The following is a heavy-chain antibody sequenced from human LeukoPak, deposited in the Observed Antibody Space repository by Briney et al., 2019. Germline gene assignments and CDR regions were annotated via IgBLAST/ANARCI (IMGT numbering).Heavy chain of an antibody. D-gene: IGHD3-10*01. Sequence: GSLRLSCAASGFTFSSYEMNWVRQAPGKGLEWVSYISSSGSTIYYADSVKGRFTISRDNAKNSLYLQMNSLRAEDTAVYYCARDATGGYYFDYWGQGTLVTVSS. V-gene: IGHV3-48*03. CDR1: GFTFSSYE. CDR3: ARDATGGYYFDY. CDR2: ISSSGSTI. J-gene: IGHJ4*02.